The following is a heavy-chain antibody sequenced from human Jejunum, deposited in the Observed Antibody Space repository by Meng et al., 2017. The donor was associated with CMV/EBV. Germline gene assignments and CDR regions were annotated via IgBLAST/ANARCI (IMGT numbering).Heavy chain of an antibody. Sequence: LKISCATSGFDFSNTGMHWVRQAPGKGLVWVAFIRYDGTDKNYAESVKGRFTISRDNSKRTLFLQMNSLRVEDTAVYYCAKGSYFWGQGTTVTVSS. CDR2: IRYDGTDK. CDR3: AKGSYF. CDR1: GFDFSNTG. D-gene: IGHD2-21*01. J-gene: IGHJ6*02. V-gene: IGHV3-30*02.